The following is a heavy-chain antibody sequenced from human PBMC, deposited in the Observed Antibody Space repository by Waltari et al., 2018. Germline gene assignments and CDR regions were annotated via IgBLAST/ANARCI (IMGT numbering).Heavy chain of an antibody. Sequence: QVQLQESGPGLVKPSETLSLTCTVSGGSISSYYWRWIRQPPGKGLEWIGYIYYSGSTNYNPSLKSRVTISVDTSKNQFSLKLSSVTAADTAVYYCARVPYDSSGYYSNWFDPWGQGTLVTVSS. V-gene: IGHV4-59*01. D-gene: IGHD3-22*01. J-gene: IGHJ5*02. CDR1: GGSISSYY. CDR2: IYYSGST. CDR3: ARVPYDSSGYYSNWFDP.